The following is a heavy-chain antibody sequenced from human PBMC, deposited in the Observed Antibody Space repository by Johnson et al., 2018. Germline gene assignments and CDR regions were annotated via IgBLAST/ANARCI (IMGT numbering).Heavy chain of an antibody. CDR2: IYYSGST. D-gene: IGHD5-12*01. Sequence: QVQLQESGPGLVKPSETLSLTCTVSGGSISSYYWSWIRQPPGKGLEWIGYIYYSGSTNYNPSLKSRVTISVDTSKNQFSLKLSSVTAADTAVYYCARGTGGYDYDYYYYMDVWGKGTTVTVSS. V-gene: IGHV4-59*01. CDR3: ARGTGGYDYDYYYYMDV. CDR1: GGSISSYY. J-gene: IGHJ6*03.